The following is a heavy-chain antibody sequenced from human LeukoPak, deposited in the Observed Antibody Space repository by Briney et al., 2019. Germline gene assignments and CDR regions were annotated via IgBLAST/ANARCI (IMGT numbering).Heavy chain of an antibody. CDR1: GSRFTSYW. V-gene: IGHV5-51*01. CDR2: IYPGDSDT. CDR3: ARHINGGNSGFDY. D-gene: IGHD4-23*01. Sequence: GAPLKISSKGSGSRFTSYWIGWVRPMPGKGLEWMGIIYPGDSDTRYSPSFQGQVTISADKSISTAYLQLSSLKASDTAMYYCARHINGGNSGFDYWGQGTLVTVSS. J-gene: IGHJ4*02.